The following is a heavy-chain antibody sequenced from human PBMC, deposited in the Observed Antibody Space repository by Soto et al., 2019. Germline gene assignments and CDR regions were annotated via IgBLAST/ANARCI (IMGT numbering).Heavy chain of an antibody. CDR2: ISNSGSTI. CDR3: AGGVMYSGSYQD. CDR1: GFTFGSHE. D-gene: IGHD1-26*01. V-gene: IGHV3-48*03. J-gene: IGHJ4*02. Sequence: GGSLRLSCAASGFTFGSHEMAWVRQAPGKGLEWVSYISNSGSTIKYADSVKGRFTISRDNPKDSLYLQMNSLRAEDTAVYYCAGGVMYSGSYQDWGLRTLVTVSS.